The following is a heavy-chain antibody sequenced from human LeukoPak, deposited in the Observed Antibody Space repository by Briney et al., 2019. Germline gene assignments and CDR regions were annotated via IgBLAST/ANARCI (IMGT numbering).Heavy chain of an antibody. J-gene: IGHJ6*03. CDR3: ARDDYDFFTQTRYYYYYYYMDV. D-gene: IGHD3-3*01. CDR1: GFTFSSYS. V-gene: IGHV3-48*01. CDR2: ISSSSSTI. Sequence: PGGSLRLSCAASGFTFSSYSMNWVRQAPGKGLEWVSYISSSSSTIYYADSVKGRFTISRDNAKNSLYLQMNSLRAEDTAVYYCARDDYDFFTQTRYYYYYYYMDVWAKGPRSPSP.